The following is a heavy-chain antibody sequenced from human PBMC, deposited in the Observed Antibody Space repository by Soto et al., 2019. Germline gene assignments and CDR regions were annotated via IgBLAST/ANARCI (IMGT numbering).Heavy chain of an antibody. CDR1: GYSISSGYY. Sequence: SETLSLTCAVSGYSISSGYYWGWIRQPPGKGLEWIGSIYHSGSTYYNPSLKSRVTISVDTSKNQFSLKLSSVTAADTAVYYCARRGYSYGSDYWGQGTLVTVSS. CDR2: IYHSGST. J-gene: IGHJ4*02. D-gene: IGHD5-18*01. V-gene: IGHV4-38-2*01. CDR3: ARRGYSYGSDY.